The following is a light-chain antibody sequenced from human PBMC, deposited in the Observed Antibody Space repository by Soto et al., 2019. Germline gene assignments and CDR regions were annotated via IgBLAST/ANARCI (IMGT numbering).Light chain of an antibody. CDR3: SSYTSSSTYD. CDR2: DVT. J-gene: IGLJ1*01. CDR1: SSDVGGYDY. Sequence: QSLLTPPACVSGSLWQSVTISCTGTSSDVGGYDYVSWYQHHPGKAPKLVIYDVTYRPSGASDRFSGSKSANTASLTISGLQAEDEADYYCSSYTSSSTYDFGTGTKVTVL. V-gene: IGLV2-14*01.